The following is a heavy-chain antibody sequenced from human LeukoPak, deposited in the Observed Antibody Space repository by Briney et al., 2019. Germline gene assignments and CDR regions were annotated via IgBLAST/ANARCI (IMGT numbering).Heavy chain of an antibody. J-gene: IGHJ4*02. CDR3: ATRDADYEYYFDY. D-gene: IGHD4-17*01. CDR1: GYRFTSYA. CDR2: IIPNFGTP. Sequence: GASVKVSCKASGYRFTSYAISWVRQAPGQGLEWMGGIIPNFGTPHLAQNFQDRVTITADESTTTVYMEMRSLTSEDTAIFYCATRDADYEYYFDYWGQGTLVTVSS. V-gene: IGHV1-69*13.